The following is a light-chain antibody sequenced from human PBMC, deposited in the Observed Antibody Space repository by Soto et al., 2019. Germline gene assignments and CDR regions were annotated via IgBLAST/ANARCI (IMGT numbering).Light chain of an antibody. CDR2: AAS. CDR1: QGISSY. J-gene: IGKJ3*01. CDR3: HQLNRYPFT. V-gene: IGKV1-9*01. Sequence: DIQLTQSPSFLSASVGDRVTITCRASQGISSYLAWYQQKPWKAPKLLIYAASTLQSGVPSRFRGSGSVTESTLTISSLQPEDFATYYCHQLNRYPFTFGPGTKVDIK.